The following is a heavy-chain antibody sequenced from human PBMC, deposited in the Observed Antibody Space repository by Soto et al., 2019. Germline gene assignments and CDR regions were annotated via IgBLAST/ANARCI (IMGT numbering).Heavy chain of an antibody. CDR2: VIPIFDTT. V-gene: IGHV1-69*06. CDR1: GGSFRSYA. J-gene: IGHJ4*02. CDR3: ARSMPTPTRTYFFDS. Sequence: ASVKVSCKASGGSFRSYAISWVRQAPGQGLEWIGGVIPIFDTTDYAQKFQGRVTVTADKSTITAYMELSSLRSEDTAVYYCARSMPTPTRTYFFDSWGQGTLVTVSS. D-gene: IGHD2-2*01.